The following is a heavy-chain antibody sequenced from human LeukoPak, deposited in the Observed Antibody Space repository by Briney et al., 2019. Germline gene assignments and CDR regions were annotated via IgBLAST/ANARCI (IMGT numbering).Heavy chain of an antibody. J-gene: IGHJ4*02. D-gene: IGHD1-26*01. Sequence: NSSETLSLTCTVSGGSISSYYWSWIRQPPGKRLEWIGYIFYSESTNYNPSLESRVTISVDTSKNQFSLKLSSVTAADTAVYYCARDLVSHSGTYYFDYWGQGTLVTVSS. V-gene: IGHV4-59*01. CDR1: GGSISSYY. CDR2: IFYSEST. CDR3: ARDLVSHSGTYYFDY.